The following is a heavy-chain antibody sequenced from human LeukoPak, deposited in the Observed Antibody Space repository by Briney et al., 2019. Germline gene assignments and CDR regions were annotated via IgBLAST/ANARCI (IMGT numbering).Heavy chain of an antibody. CDR1: GYTFTDYY. Sequence: ASVTVSCKASGYTFTDYYIHWVRQAPGQGLAWMGWIKPNSGGTKYAQKFQGRVTLTRDTSISSAHMELSSLRSDDTAVYYCARGSPSRERQPFHFWGQGTMVTVSS. J-gene: IGHJ3*01. V-gene: IGHV1-2*02. D-gene: IGHD5-18*01. CDR2: IKPNSGGT. CDR3: ARGSPSRERQPFHF.